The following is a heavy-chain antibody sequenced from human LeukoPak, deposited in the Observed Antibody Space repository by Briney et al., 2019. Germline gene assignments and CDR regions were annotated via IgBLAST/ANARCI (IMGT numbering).Heavy chain of an antibody. CDR1: GFTVSSNY. D-gene: IGHD5-24*01. V-gene: IGHV3-53*01. CDR3: ARGEMATITGGFDY. CDR2: IYSGGST. J-gene: IGHJ4*02. Sequence: GGSLRLSCAASGFTVSSNYMSWVRQAPGKGLEWVSVIYSGGSTYYADSVKGRFTISRDNSKNTLYLQMNSLRAQDTAVYYCARGEMATITGGFDYWGQGTLATVSS.